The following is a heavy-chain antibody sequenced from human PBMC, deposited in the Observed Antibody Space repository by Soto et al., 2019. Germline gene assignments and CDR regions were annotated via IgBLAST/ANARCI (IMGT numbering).Heavy chain of an antibody. CDR1: GDSISSYY. Sequence: SETLSLTCTVSGDSISSYYWSWIRQPPGKGLEWIGYIYYSGTSKYNPSLKSRVTMSVDTSKSQFSLKLKPVTGADTAVYYCASGYHDSSGYQYYLDYWGQGSLVTVSS. CDR2: IYYSGTS. CDR3: ASGYHDSSGYQYYLDY. V-gene: IGHV4-59*01. J-gene: IGHJ4*02. D-gene: IGHD3-22*01.